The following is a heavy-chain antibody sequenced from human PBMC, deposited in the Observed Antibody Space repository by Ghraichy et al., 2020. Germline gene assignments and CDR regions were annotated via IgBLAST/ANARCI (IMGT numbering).Heavy chain of an antibody. J-gene: IGHJ4*02. V-gene: IGHV3-66*01. CDR1: GFTVSSSY. D-gene: IGHD3-22*01. CDR2: IYSGGST. CDR3: ARDRYDSSGYYSDH. Sequence: GGSLRLSCAASGFTVSSSYMSWVRQAPGTGLEWVSVIYSGGSTHFADSVLGRFTISRDNSKNTLYLQMNSLRAEDTAVYYCARDRYDSSGYYSDHWGQGTLVTVSS.